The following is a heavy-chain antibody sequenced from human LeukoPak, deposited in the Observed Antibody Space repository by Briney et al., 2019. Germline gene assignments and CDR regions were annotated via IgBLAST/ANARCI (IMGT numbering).Heavy chain of an antibody. CDR3: QSRFLEWLLDY. Sequence: SETLSLTCTVSGGSISSNNYYWGWIRQPPGKGLEWIGSIYYGGYTYYNPSLKSRVTISVDASKNQFSLKLSSVTAADTAIYYCQSRFLEWLLDYWGQGTLVTVSS. D-gene: IGHD3-3*01. CDR2: IYYGGYT. J-gene: IGHJ4*02. V-gene: IGHV4-39*01. CDR1: GGSISSNNYY.